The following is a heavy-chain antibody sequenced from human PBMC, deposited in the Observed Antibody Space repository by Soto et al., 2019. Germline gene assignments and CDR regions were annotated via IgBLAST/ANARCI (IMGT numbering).Heavy chain of an antibody. D-gene: IGHD3-22*01. CDR1: GFTFSSYA. CDR2: ISGSGGST. Sequence: GGSLRLSCAASGFTFSSYAMSWVRQAPGKGLEWVSAISGSGGSTYYADSVKGRFTISRDNSKNTLYLQMNSLRAEDTVVYFCACRPYYYDSSGYYEAVKFDPWGQGTLVTVSS. J-gene: IGHJ5*02. V-gene: IGHV3-23*01. CDR3: ACRPYYYDSSGYYEAVKFDP.